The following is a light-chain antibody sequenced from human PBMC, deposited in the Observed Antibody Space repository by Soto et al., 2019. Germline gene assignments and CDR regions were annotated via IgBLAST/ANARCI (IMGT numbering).Light chain of an antibody. J-gene: IGKJ4*01. V-gene: IGKV2D-29*01. CDR1: RSLLYTNGKTY. CDR2: EVS. CDR3: MQSIELPLT. Sequence: DVVVTQTPLSLSVTPGQPASISCKSSRSLLYTNGKTYLYWYLPRPGQPPQPLIYEVSNRFSGAPDRFSGGGSGTDFTLKISRVEAEDVGVYYCMQSIELPLTFGGGTKVDIK.